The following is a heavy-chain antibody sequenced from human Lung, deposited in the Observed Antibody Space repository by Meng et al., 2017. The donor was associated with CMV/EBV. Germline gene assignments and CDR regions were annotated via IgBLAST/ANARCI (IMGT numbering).Heavy chain of an antibody. J-gene: IGHJ4*02. D-gene: IGHD2-2*01. Sequence: SCVASGFTFGHYWMSWVRRSPARGLEWVANIKQDATEARYADSTKGRFTISRDNTRRAVSLEMNSLRVEDSAVYYCARVLCDDSTCFNGLDFWGQGTXVTVDS. CDR2: IKQDATEA. V-gene: IGHV3-7*01. CDR3: ARVLCDDSTCFNGLDF. CDR1: GFTFGHYW.